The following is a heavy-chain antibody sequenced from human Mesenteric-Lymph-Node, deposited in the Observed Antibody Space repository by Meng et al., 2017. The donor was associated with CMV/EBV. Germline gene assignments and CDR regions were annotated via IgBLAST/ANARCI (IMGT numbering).Heavy chain of an antibody. Sequence: GESLKISCVASGFTLSSYWMQWVRQAPGKGLEWVSRINNDGSMTTYADSVKGRFTISRDNAKNTLYLQMNSLRAEDTAMYYCARDQGLMVYASTRGYTGFFDYWGQGALVTVSS. J-gene: IGHJ4*02. CDR1: GFTLSSYW. CDR3: ARDQGLMVYASTRGYTGFFDY. CDR2: INNDGSMT. D-gene: IGHD2-8*01. V-gene: IGHV3-74*01.